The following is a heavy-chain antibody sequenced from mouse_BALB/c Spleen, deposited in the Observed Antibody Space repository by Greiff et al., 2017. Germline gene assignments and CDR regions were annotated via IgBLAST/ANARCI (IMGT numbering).Heavy chain of an antibody. Sequence: EVKLVESGGGLVQPGGSRKLSCAASGFTFSSFGMHWVRQAPEKGLEWVAYISSGSSTIYYADTVKGRFTISRDNPKNTLFLQMTSLRSEDTAMYYCARSLYRYGGYAMDYWGQGTSVTASS. CDR2: ISSGSSTI. D-gene: IGHD2-14*01. V-gene: IGHV5-17*02. CDR3: ARSLYRYGGYAMDY. CDR1: GFTFSSFG. J-gene: IGHJ4*01.